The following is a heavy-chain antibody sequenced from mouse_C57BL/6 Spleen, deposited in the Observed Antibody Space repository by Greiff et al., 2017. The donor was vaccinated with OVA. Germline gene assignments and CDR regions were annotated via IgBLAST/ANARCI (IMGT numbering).Heavy chain of an antibody. J-gene: IGHJ3*01. CDR3: AREGSSGYPAWFAY. CDR1: GYTFTDYY. CDR2: INPYNGGT. V-gene: IGHV1-19*01. D-gene: IGHD3-2*02. Sequence: VQLKESGPVLVKPGASVKMSCKASGYTFTDYYMNWVKQSHGKSLEWIGVINPYNGGTSYNQKFKGKATLTVDKSSSTAYMELNSLTSEDSAVYYCAREGSSGYPAWFAYWGQGTLVTVSA.